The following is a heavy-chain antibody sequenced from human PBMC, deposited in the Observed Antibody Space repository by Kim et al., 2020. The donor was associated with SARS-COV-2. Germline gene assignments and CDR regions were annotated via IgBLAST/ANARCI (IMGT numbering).Heavy chain of an antibody. Sequence: KGRFTISRHNAKNSLYLQMNSLRDEDTAVYYCARGSYDSSGYPDNNWFDPWGQGTLVTVSS. D-gene: IGHD3-22*01. CDR3: ARGSYDSSGYPDNNWFDP. J-gene: IGHJ5*02. V-gene: IGHV3-48*02.